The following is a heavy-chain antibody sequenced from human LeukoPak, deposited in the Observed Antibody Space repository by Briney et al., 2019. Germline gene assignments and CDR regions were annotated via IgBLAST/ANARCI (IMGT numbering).Heavy chain of an antibody. D-gene: IGHD2-8*01. CDR3: AKVMGERFGNGAFDI. J-gene: IGHJ3*02. V-gene: IGHV3-33*06. Sequence: GGSLRLPCAASGFTFSSYGMHWVRQAPGKGLEWVAVIWFDGSNNYYADSVKGRFTISRDNSKNTLSLQVNSLRAEDTAVYYCAKVMGERFGNGAFDIWGQGTMVTVSS. CDR1: GFTFSSYG. CDR2: IWFDGSNN.